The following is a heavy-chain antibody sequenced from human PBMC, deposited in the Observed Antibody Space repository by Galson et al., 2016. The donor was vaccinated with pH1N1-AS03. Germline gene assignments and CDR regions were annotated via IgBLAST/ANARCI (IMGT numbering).Heavy chain of an antibody. D-gene: IGHD4-17*01. J-gene: IGHJ4*02. CDR2: INDSGNT. CDR3: ARAYGYGDYGIDY. V-gene: IGHV4-34*01. Sequence: SPGKGLEWIGEINDSGNTNYNPSLKSRVTISVDTSKNQFSLKLTSVTAADTAVYYCARAYGYGDYGIDYWGQGTLVTVSS.